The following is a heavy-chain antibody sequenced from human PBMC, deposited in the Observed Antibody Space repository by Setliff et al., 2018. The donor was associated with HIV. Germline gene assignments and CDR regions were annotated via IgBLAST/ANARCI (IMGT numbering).Heavy chain of an antibody. J-gene: IGHJ5*02. D-gene: IGHD2-21*01. Sequence: SETLSLTCTVSGGSIRNGLYYWHWIRQPPGKGLEYIGHIYSSGTTNYNPSLKSRVTISVDTSKNQFSLKLISVTAADTAVYYCARYGGNSFWFDPWGQGTLVTVSS. CDR2: IYSSGTT. V-gene: IGHV4-61*01. CDR3: ARYGGNSFWFDP. CDR1: GGSIRNGLYY.